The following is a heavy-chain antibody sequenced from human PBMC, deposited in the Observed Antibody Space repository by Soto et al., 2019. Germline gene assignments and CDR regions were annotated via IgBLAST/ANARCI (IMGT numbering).Heavy chain of an antibody. V-gene: IGHV4-31*03. CDR1: GGSISSGGYY. D-gene: IGHD3-10*01. CDR3: ATLWFGEGNY. J-gene: IGHJ4*02. Sequence: PSETLSLTCTVSGGSISSGGYYWSWIRQHPGKGLEWIGYIYYSGSTYYNPSLKSRVTISVDTSKNQFSLKLSSVTAADTAVYYCATLWFGEGNYWGQGTLVTVSS. CDR2: IYYSGST.